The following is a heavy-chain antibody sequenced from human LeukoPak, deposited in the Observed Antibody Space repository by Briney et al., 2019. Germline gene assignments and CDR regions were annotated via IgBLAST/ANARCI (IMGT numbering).Heavy chain of an antibody. CDR3: ARDRVEMATINDFGY. CDR1: GGTFSSYA. CDR2: IIPIFGTA. D-gene: IGHD5-24*01. V-gene: IGHV1-69*13. J-gene: IGHJ4*02. Sequence: SVKVSCKASGGTFSSYAISWVRQAPGQGLEWMGGIIPIFGTANYAQKFQGRVTITADESTSTAYMELSSLRSEDTAVYYCARDRVEMATINDFGYWGQGTLVTVSS.